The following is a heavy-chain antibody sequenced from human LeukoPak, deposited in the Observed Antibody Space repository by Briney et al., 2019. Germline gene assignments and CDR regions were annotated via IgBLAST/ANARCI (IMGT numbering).Heavy chain of an antibody. CDR3: ARGLGYCSGGSCSDH. D-gene: IGHD2-15*01. J-gene: IGHJ4*02. CDR1: GFTFSSYG. V-gene: IGHV3-33*01. Sequence: GGSLRLSCAASGFTFSSYGMHWVRQAPGKGLEWVAVIWYDGSNKYYADSVKGRFTISRDNSKNTLYLQMNSLRAEDTAVYYCARGLGYCSGGSCSDHWGQGTLVTVSS. CDR2: IWYDGSNK.